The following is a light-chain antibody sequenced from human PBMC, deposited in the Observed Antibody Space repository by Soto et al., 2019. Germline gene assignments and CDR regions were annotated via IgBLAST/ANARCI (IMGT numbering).Light chain of an antibody. CDR3: QSYDSSLNTYV. J-gene: IGLJ1*01. Sequence: QSVLTQPPSASGTPGQRVTISCSGGSSNIGTNHVYWYQHLPGTAPKLLIYRHTLRPSGVPDRFSASKSGTSASLAISGLRAEDEADYYCQSYDSSLNTYVFGTGTKLTVL. V-gene: IGLV1-47*01. CDR2: RHT. CDR1: SSNIGTNH.